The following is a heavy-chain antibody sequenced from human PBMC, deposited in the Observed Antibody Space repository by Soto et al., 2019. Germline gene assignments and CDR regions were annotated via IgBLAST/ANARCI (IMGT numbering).Heavy chain of an antibody. CDR1: GFIFTDYY. D-gene: IGHD1-26*01. Sequence: QVLLVESGGGLVRPGGSLRLSCSASGFIFTDYYMTWIRQAPGKGLEWVSHISSDGRDIYYADSMEGRLSVSRDNSENSLFLQMGSLRAEDTAVYYCARLGSLGHPYYYAVDVWGQGTPVTVSS. CDR2: ISSDGRDI. CDR3: ARLGSLGHPYYYAVDV. V-gene: IGHV3-11*01. J-gene: IGHJ6*02.